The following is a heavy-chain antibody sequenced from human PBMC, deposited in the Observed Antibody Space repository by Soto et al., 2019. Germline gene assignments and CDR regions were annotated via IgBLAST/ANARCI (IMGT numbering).Heavy chain of an antibody. CDR2: IYYSGST. CDR1: GGSISSYY. CDR3: ARASISAPDAFDI. Sequence: SETLSLTCTVSGGSISSYYWSWIRQPPGKGLEWIGYIYYSGSTNYNPSLKSRVTISVDTSKNQFSLKLSSVTAADTAVYYCARASISAPDAFDIWGQGTMVTVS. V-gene: IGHV4-59*01. J-gene: IGHJ3*02. D-gene: IGHD3-3*01.